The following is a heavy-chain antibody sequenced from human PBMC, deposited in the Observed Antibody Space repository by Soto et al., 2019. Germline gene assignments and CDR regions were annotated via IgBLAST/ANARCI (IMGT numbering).Heavy chain of an antibody. CDR1: GFTFSSYG. V-gene: IGHV3-30*18. J-gene: IGHJ4*02. CDR2: ISYDGSNK. CDR3: AKDSSSWTHLYYFDY. D-gene: IGHD6-13*01. Sequence: SCAASGFTFSSYGMHWVRQAPGKGLEWVAVISYDGSNKYYADSVKGRFTISRDNSKNTLYLQMNSLRAEDTAVYYCAKDSSSWTHLYYFDYWGQGTLVTVSS.